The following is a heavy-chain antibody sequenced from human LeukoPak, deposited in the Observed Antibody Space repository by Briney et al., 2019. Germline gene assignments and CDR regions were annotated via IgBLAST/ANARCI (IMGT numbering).Heavy chain of an antibody. V-gene: IGHV3-21*01. D-gene: IGHD6-19*01. CDR3: AKDRLVHDY. Sequence: PGGSLRPSRGTPGFTLSYYSFHWVRPAPGKGPEWVSSISSSSSYKYYADSLKGRFTISRDNAKNSLYLQVNSLRAEDTAVYYCAKDRLVHDYWGQGTLVTVSS. CDR1: GFTLSYYS. J-gene: IGHJ4*02. CDR2: ISSSSSYK.